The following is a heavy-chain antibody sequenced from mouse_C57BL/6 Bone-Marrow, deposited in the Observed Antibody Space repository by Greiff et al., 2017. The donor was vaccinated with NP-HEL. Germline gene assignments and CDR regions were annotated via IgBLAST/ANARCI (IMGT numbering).Heavy chain of an antibody. J-gene: IGHJ3*01. CDR3: ARCYGSSLAY. CDR2: IYPGDGDT. Sequence: VMLVESGPELVKPGASVKISCKASGYAFSSSWMNWVKQRPGKGLEWIGRIYPGDGDTNYNGKFKGKATLTADKSSSTAYMQLSSLTSEDSAVYFCARCYGSSLAYWGQGTLVTVSA. V-gene: IGHV1-82*01. CDR1: GYAFSSSW. D-gene: IGHD1-1*01.